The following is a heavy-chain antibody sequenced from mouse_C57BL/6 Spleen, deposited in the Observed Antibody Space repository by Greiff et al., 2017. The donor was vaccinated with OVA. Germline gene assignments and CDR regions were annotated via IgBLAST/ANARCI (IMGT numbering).Heavy chain of an antibody. CDR1: GFTFSSYA. V-gene: IGHV5-4*01. CDR2: ISDGGSYT. Sequence: EVHLVESGGGLVKPGGSLKLSCAASGFTFSSYAMSWVRQTPEKRLEWVATISDGGSYTYYPDNVKGRFTISRDNAKNNLYLQMSHLKSEDTAMYYCARGGLRYDFDYWGQGTTLTVSS. D-gene: IGHD1-1*01. CDR3: ARGGLRYDFDY. J-gene: IGHJ2*01.